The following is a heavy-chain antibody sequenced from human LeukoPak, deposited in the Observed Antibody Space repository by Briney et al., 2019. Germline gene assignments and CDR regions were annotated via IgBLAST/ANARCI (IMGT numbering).Heavy chain of an antibody. J-gene: IGHJ5*02. D-gene: IGHD3-10*01. CDR1: GGSISSDSYY. V-gene: IGHV4-61*02. Sequence: PSETLSLTCTVSGGSISSDSYYWSWIRQPAGKGLEWIGRIHTSGSTVYNPSLKSRVTISVDTSRNQFSLKLSSVTAADTAVYYCARHRGGSGEGPGFDPWGQGTLVTVSS. CDR2: IHTSGST. CDR3: ARHRGGSGEGPGFDP.